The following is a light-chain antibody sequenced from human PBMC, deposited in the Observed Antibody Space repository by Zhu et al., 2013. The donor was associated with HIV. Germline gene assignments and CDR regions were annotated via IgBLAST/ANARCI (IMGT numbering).Light chain of an antibody. CDR2: EVR. CDR1: SSNVGGYNY. V-gene: IGLV2-14*01. CDR3: SSYTSSSTLV. Sequence: QSALTQPASVSGSPGQSITISCTGTSSNVGGYNYVSWYQQHPAKAPKLIIYEVRHRPSGVSNRFSGAKSGATAYLTISGLQAEDEADYYCSSYTSSSTLVFGGGTKLTVL. J-gene: IGLJ2*01.